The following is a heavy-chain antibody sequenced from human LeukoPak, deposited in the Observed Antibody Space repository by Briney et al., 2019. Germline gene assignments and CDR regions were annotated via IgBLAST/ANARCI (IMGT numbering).Heavy chain of an antibody. CDR1: GFTFSSYS. V-gene: IGHV3-21*04. Sequence: GGSLRLSCAASGFTFSSYSMNWVRQAPGKGLEWVSSISSSSSYIYYADSVKGRFTISRDNAKNSLYLQMNSLRAEDTAVYYCARSLGNDFWSGPRWFDPWGQGTLVTVSS. CDR3: ARSLGNDFWSGPRWFDP. D-gene: IGHD3-3*01. J-gene: IGHJ5*02. CDR2: ISSSSSYI.